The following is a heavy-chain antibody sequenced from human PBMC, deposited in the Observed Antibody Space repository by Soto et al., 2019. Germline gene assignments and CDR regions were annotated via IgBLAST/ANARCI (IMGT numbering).Heavy chain of an antibody. CDR1: GFTFSSYS. V-gene: IGHV3-48*01. J-gene: IGHJ6*03. Sequence: GGSLRLSCAASGFTFSSYSMNWVRQAPGKGLEWVSYISSSSSTIYYADSVKGRFTISRDNAKNSLYLQMNSLRAEDTAVYYCARVVFDRDSSGGYYYYYMDVWGKGTTVTVSS. CDR2: ISSSSSTI. D-gene: IGHD6-19*01. CDR3: ARVVFDRDSSGGYYYYYMDV.